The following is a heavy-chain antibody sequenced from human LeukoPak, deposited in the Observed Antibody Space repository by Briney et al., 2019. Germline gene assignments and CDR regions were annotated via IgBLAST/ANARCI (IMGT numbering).Heavy chain of an antibody. J-gene: IGHJ5*02. V-gene: IGHV1-8*01. CDR2: MNPNSGNT. CDR1: GYTFTSYD. CDR3: ARDGAANSGSYHNWFDP. Sequence: GASVKVSCKASGYTFTSYDINWVRQATGQGLEWMGWMNPNSGNTGYAQKFQGRVTMTRNTSISTAYMELSSLRSEDTAVYYCARDGAANSGSYHNWFDPWGQGTLVTVSS. D-gene: IGHD1-26*01.